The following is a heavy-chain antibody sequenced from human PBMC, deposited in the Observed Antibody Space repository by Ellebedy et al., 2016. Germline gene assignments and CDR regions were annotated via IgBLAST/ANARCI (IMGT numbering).Heavy chain of an antibody. CDR2: ISFDGKTK. CDR1: GFNFEVYG. V-gene: IGHV3-30*18. CDR3: SKGPRLEDRFKP. D-gene: IGHD3-16*01. J-gene: IGHJ5*02. Sequence: GESLKISCTASGFNFEVYGMHWVRQAPAKGLEWVALISFDGKTKYYADSVRGRFTISRDNSKKTLYLEMHSLRGADTAIYYCSKGPRLEDRFKPWGQGTLFTVS.